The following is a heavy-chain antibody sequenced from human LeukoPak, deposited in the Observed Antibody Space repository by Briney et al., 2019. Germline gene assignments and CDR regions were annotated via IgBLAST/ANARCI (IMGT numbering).Heavy chain of an antibody. D-gene: IGHD6-19*01. CDR3: ARHVRSGSSGWYYWYFDL. V-gene: IGHV4-59*08. CDR2: IYSTGST. Sequence: PSETLSLTCTVSRGTLSDYYWTWVRQPPGKGLEWIGYIYSTGSTNYNPSLKSRVTISVDTSKNQFSLKLSSVTAADTAVYYCARHVRSGSSGWYYWYFDLWGRGTLVTVSS. CDR1: RGTLSDYY. J-gene: IGHJ2*01.